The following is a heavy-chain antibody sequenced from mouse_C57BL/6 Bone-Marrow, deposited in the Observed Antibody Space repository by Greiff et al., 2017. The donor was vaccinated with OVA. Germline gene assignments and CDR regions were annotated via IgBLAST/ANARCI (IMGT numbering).Heavy chain of an antibody. CDR2: IYPRDGSN. CDR1: GYTFTSYD. V-gene: IGHV1-85*01. J-gene: IGHJ3*01. Sequence: QVQLQQSGPELVKPGASVTLSCKASGYTFTSYDIHWVKQRPGQGLEWIGWIYPRDGSNKYNEKVKGQATLTVDTSSSTAYMDLHSLTSEDAAVYFCARKGNYYCTPGFADWGKGTLVTVSA. D-gene: IGHD1-1*01. CDR3: ARKGNYYCTPGFAD.